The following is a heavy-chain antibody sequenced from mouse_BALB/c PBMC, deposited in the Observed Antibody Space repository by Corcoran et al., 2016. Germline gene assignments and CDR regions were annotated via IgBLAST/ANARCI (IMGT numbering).Heavy chain of an antibody. V-gene: IGHV14-3*02. CDR1: GFNIKDTS. D-gene: IGHD1-1*01. Sequence: VQLQQSGAELVKPGASVKLSCTASGFNIKDTSMHWVKQRPEQGLEWIGRIDPANGNTKYDPKFQGKATITADTSSNTAYLQLSSLTSEDTAVYYCARHGSSYPFAYWGQGTLVTVSA. CDR3: ARHGSSYPFAY. J-gene: IGHJ3*01. CDR2: IDPANGNT.